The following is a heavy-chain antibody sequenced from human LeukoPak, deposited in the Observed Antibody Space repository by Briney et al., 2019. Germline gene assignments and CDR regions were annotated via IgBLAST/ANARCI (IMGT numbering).Heavy chain of an antibody. CDR2: IIPILGIA. D-gene: IGHD6-19*01. J-gene: IGHJ6*02. Sequence: SVKVSCKASGGTFSSYAISWVRQAPGQGLEWMGRIIPILGIANYAQKFQGRVTITADKFTSTAYMELSSLRSEDTAVYYCPRVPRIAVAGDYYYYGMDVWGQGTTVTVSS. CDR1: GGTFSSYA. CDR3: PRVPRIAVAGDYYYYGMDV. V-gene: IGHV1-69*04.